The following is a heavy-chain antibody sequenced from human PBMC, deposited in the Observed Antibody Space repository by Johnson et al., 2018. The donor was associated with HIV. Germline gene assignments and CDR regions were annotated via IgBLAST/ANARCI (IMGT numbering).Heavy chain of an antibody. Sequence: QVQLVESGGGLIQPGGSLRLSCAASGFNFSDHYMTWIRQAPGKGLAWVSYISSSGSIGYADSVKGRFTISRDNAKKSLFLQMNSLRAEDTAVYYCARASYYYGSADIWGQGTMVTVSS. D-gene: IGHD3-10*01. CDR1: GFNFSDHY. CDR2: ISSSGSI. CDR3: ARASYYYGSADI. J-gene: IGHJ3*02. V-gene: IGHV3-11*04.